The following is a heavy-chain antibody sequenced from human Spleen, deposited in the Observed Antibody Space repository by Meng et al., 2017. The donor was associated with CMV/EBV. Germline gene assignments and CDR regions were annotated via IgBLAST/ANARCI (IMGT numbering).Heavy chain of an antibody. CDR1: GGSIRSYY. CDR3: ARSEALPDAFDI. J-gene: IGHJ3*02. CDR2: IYTSGST. Sequence: QVHLQQWVAGLLKPSETLSLTCTVSGGSIRSYYWSWIRQPAGKGLEWIGRIYTSGSTNYNPSLKSRVTMSVDTSKNQFSLKLSSVTAADTAVYYCARSEALPDAFDIWGQGTMVTVSS. V-gene: IGHV4-59*10.